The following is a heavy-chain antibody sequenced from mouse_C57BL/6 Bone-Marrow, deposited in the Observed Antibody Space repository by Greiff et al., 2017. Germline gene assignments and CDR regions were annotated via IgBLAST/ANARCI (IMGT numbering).Heavy chain of an antibody. CDR2: INPSNGCT. D-gene: IGHD1-1*01. CDR3: AIAHYGSSKRFAY. V-gene: IGHV1-53*01. Sequence: QVQLQQSGTELVKPGASVKLSCKASGYTFTSYWMHWVKQRPGQGLEWIGNINPSNGCTNYNEKFKSKATLTVDKSSSTAYMQLSSLTSEDSAVYYCAIAHYGSSKRFAYWGQGTLVTVSA. J-gene: IGHJ3*01. CDR1: GYTFTSYW.